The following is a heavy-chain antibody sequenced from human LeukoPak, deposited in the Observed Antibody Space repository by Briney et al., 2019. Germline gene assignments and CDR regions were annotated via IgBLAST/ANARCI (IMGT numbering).Heavy chain of an antibody. CDR1: GGTFSSYA. CDR2: IIPIFGTA. Sequence: ASVKVSCKASGGTFSSYAISWVRQAPGQGLEWMGGIIPIFGTANYAQKFQGRLTITADESTSTAYMELSSLRSEDTAVYYCARDTDYYGSGSYYIFDYWGQGTLVTVSS. CDR3: ARDTDYYGSGSYYIFDY. D-gene: IGHD3-10*01. V-gene: IGHV1-69*13. J-gene: IGHJ4*02.